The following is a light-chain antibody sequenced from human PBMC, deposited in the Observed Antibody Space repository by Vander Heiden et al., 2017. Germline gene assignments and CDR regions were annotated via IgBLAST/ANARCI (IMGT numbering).Light chain of an antibody. Sequence: DIVMTQSPDSLAVSLGERATINCKSSKGIFYDSKNKTYLAWFQHKPGQSPKLLMSWASTRESGVPDRFSGSGSGTDFTLSISTLQAEDVAVYYCQQYYRIPFTFGPGTKVDIK. CDR1: KGIFYDSKNKTY. CDR3: QQYYRIPFT. V-gene: IGKV4-1*01. J-gene: IGKJ3*01. CDR2: WAS.